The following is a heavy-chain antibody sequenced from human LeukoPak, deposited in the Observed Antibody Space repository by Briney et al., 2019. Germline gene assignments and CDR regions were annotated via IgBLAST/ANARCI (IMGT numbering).Heavy chain of an antibody. CDR1: GFTYSNAW. CDR3: TKLILAAADTGDY. V-gene: IGHV3-15*01. J-gene: IGHJ4*02. Sequence: PGGSLTLSCAASGFTYSNAWMSWVRQAPEKGREWVGRIKSKTDSGTTDYAAPVKGRFTISRDDSKNTLYLQMNSLKTEDTAVYYCTKLILAAADTGDYWGQGTLVTVSS. CDR2: IKSKTDSGTT. D-gene: IGHD6-13*01.